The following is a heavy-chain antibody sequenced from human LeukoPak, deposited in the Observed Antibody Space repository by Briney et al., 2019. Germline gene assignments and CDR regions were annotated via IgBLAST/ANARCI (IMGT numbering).Heavy chain of an antibody. Sequence: SETLSLTCAVYGGSFSGYYWSWIRQPPGKGLEWIGEINHSGSTNYNPSLKSRVTISVDTSKNQFSLKLSSVTAADTAVYCCARSHVLRYFDWPKTHDAFDIWGQGTMVTVSS. CDR1: GGSFSGYY. J-gene: IGHJ3*02. V-gene: IGHV4-34*01. CDR2: INHSGST. D-gene: IGHD3-9*01. CDR3: ARSHVLRYFDWPKTHDAFDI.